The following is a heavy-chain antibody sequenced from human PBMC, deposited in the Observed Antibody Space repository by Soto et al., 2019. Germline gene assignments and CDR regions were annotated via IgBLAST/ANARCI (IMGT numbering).Heavy chain of an antibody. V-gene: IGHV3-15*01. Sequence: GGSLRLSCAASGFTFSNAWMSWVRQAPGKGLEWVGRIKSKTDGGPTDYAAPVKGRFTISRDDSKNTLYLQMNSLKTEDTAVYYCTTSRGVRGVKRNYYYYMDVWGKGTTVTVSS. D-gene: IGHD3-10*01. CDR1: GFTFSNAW. CDR2: IKSKTDGGPT. J-gene: IGHJ6*03. CDR3: TTSRGVRGVKRNYYYYMDV.